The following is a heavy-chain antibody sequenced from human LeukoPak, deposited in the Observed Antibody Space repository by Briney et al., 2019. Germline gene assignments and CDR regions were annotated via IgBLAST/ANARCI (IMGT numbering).Heavy chain of an antibody. D-gene: IGHD6-19*01. Sequence: SETLSLTCTVSGGSISSYYWSWIRQPPGKGLEWIGYIYYSGSTNYNPSLKSRVTISVDTSKNQFSLKLSSVTAADTAVYYCASYPGYSSGHTYWGQGTLVTVSS. CDR3: ASYPGYSSGHTY. CDR2: IYYSGST. V-gene: IGHV4-59*08. CDR1: GGSISSYY. J-gene: IGHJ4*02.